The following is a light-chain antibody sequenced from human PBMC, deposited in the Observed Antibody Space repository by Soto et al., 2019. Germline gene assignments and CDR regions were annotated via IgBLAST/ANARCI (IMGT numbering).Light chain of an antibody. J-gene: IGKJ1*01. CDR1: QSVSSY. CDR3: QQYGSSPWT. V-gene: IGKV3-20*01. CDR2: GAS. Sequence: EIVLTQSPGTLSLSPGERATLSCRASQSVSSYLAWYQQKPGQAPRLLIYGASSRATGIPDRFSGSGSGTDFTFTISRLEPEDFAVYYCQQYGSSPWTFGQGTKVEIK.